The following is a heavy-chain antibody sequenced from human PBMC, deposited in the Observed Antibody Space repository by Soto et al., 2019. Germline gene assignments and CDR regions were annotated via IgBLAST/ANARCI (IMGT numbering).Heavy chain of an antibody. Sequence: SETLSLTCTVSGASISGYHWGWIRQPPGKGLEWIGYMSYSGSTNYSPSLKSRVTMSVDTSKNQFPLKLNSVTAADTAVYYCARRVFVWGSYRYFYWFDPWGQGTLVTVSS. J-gene: IGHJ5*02. CDR3: ARRVFVWGSYRYFYWFDP. CDR2: MSYSGST. CDR1: GASISGYH. V-gene: IGHV4-59*08. D-gene: IGHD3-16*02.